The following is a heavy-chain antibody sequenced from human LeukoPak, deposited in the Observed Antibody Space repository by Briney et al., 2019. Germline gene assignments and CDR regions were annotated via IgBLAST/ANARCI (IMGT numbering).Heavy chain of an antibody. CDR2: INHSGST. Sequence: SETLSLTCTVSGGSISSYYWSWIRQPPGKGLEWIGEINHSGSTNYNPSLKSRVTMSVDTSKNQLSLKLSSVTAADTAMYYCAREGTTVVTRALDYWGQGTLVTVSS. CDR1: GGSISSYY. CDR3: AREGTTVVTRALDY. V-gene: IGHV4-34*01. J-gene: IGHJ4*02. D-gene: IGHD4-23*01.